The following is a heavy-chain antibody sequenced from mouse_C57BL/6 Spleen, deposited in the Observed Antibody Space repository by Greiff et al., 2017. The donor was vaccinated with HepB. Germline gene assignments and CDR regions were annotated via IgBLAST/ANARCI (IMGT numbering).Heavy chain of an antibody. CDR2: IDPSDSYT. CDR1: GYTFTSYW. CDR3: ARSPLIAY. V-gene: IGHV1-50*01. J-gene: IGHJ3*01. Sequence: QVQLQQPGAELVKPGASVKLSCKASGYTFTSYWMQWVKQRPGQGLEWIGEIDPSDSYTNYNQKFKGKATLTVDTSSSTAYMQLSSLTSEDSAVYYCARSPLIAYWGQGTLVTVSA.